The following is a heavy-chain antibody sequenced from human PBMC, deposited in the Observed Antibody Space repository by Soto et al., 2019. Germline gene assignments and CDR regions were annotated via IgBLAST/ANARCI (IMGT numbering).Heavy chain of an antibody. J-gene: IGHJ4*02. D-gene: IGHD3-22*01. CDR2: VTSSPSYM. CDR3: AREAAFAISGYVLDY. V-gene: IGHV3-21*02. Sequence: EVQLVESGGGLVKPGGSLRLSCAASGFTFSGYSMNWVRQAPGKGLEWVSSVTSSPSYMFYADSVKGRFTISRDDAKDSLFLQMNSLRADDTAVYYCAREAAFAISGYVLDYWGLGTLVTVSS. CDR1: GFTFSGYS.